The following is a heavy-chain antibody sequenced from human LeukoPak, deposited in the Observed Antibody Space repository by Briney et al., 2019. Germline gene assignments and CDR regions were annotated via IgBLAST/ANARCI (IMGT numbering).Heavy chain of an antibody. CDR3: ARALGSNTAFDY. D-gene: IGHD2-2*01. J-gene: IGHJ4*02. CDR1: GFTFSGYW. V-gene: IGHV3-74*01. Sequence: PGGSLRLSCAASGFTFSGYWMHWVRQAPGKGLVWVSRINSDGSSTTYADSVKGRFTISRDSAKNSLYLQMNSLRAEDTAVYYCARALGSNTAFDYWGQGTLVTVSS. CDR2: INSDGSST.